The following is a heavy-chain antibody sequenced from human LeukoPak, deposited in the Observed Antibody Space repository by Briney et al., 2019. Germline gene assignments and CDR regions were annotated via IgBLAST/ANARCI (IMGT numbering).Heavy chain of an antibody. Sequence: ASVKVSCKTSGYTFTTYAIHWVRQAPGQRPEWMGWINAGKGNTQYSQKFQGRVTITRDTSASTAYMELSSLRSEDTAVYYCARKVGATAALDYWGQGTLVTVSS. CDR2: INAGKGNT. CDR3: ARKVGATAALDY. V-gene: IGHV1-3*01. J-gene: IGHJ4*02. D-gene: IGHD1-26*01. CDR1: GYTFTTYA.